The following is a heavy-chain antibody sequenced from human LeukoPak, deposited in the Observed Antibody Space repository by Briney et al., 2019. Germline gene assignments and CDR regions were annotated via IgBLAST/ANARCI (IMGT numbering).Heavy chain of an antibody. J-gene: IGHJ3*02. Sequence: KVGESLKISCEVYGYSFTTYWLGWVRQMPGKGLEWMGTFNPADSDIRYSPSFQGQVTISADKSINTAYLQWNSLKASDTAIYYCARHVSSSRVAFDIWGQGTMVTVSS. D-gene: IGHD2-2*01. CDR1: GYSFTTYW. CDR2: FNPADSDI. V-gene: IGHV5-51*01. CDR3: ARHVSSSRVAFDI.